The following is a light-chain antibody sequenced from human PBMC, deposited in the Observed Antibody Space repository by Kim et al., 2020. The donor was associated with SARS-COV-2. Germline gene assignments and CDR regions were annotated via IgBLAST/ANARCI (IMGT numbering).Light chain of an antibody. V-gene: IGKV3-15*01. CDR2: EAS. CDR1: QSVGTK. Sequence: LSVYPGERVTLSCSASQSVGTKLAWFQQKPGQGPRRLFYEASTRAIGVPARFSGSGSGTEFTLTISSLQSEDFAIYYCQFFKNWPLFGQGTKLEI. J-gene: IGKJ2*01. CDR3: QFFKNWPL.